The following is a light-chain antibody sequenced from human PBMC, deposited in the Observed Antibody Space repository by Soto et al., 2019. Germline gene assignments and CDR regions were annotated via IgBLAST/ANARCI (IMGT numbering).Light chain of an antibody. V-gene: IGKV3-20*01. CDR3: QQYGTSPLT. J-gene: IGKJ1*01. CDR1: QSVVNYQ. CDR2: NTF. Sequence: EVVLTQSPGTLSLSPGERATLSCRTSQSVVNYQLAWYRQKPGQAPRLLIYNTFHRATGIPDRFSGSGSGTDFTLTISRLEPEDFAVYYCQQYGTSPLTFGQGTKVDIK.